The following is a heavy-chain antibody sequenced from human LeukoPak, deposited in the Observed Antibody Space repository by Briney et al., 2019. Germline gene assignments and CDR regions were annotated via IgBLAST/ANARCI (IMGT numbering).Heavy chain of an antibody. Sequence: GASVKVSCKPSGDTFTTVGISWVRQAPGQGLEWMGGIIPNFGGPTYAQNFQGRVIITADQSTRTAYMELRSLRSDDTAVFYCARGLGDVPFDYWGQGTLVTVSS. V-gene: IGHV1-69*01. CDR1: GDTFTTVG. CDR2: IIPNFGGP. D-gene: IGHD3-16*01. CDR3: ARGLGDVPFDY. J-gene: IGHJ4*02.